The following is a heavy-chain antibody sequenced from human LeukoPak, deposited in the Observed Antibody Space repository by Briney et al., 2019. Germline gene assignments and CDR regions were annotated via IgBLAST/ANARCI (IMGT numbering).Heavy chain of an antibody. CDR1: GFTFSSYS. V-gene: IGHV3-48*02. J-gene: IGHJ4*02. CDR3: AREGEYYDILTGYYGFDY. Sequence: GGSLRLSCAASGFTFSSYSMNWVRQAPGKGLEWVSYISSSSSTLYYADSVKGRFTISRDNAKNSLYLQMNSLRDEDTAVYYCAREGEYYDILTGYYGFDYWGQGTLVTVSS. D-gene: IGHD3-9*01. CDR2: ISSSSSTL.